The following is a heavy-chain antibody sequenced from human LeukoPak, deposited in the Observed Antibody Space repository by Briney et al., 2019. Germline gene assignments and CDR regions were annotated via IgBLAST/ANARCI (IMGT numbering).Heavy chain of an antibody. V-gene: IGHV1-46*01. CDR3: ARGSDLLTGYYYFDY. Sequence: GASVKVSCKASGYTFTSNYMHWVRQAPGQGPEWMGVISPSGGSTTYAQKFQGRVTLTRDMSTSTDYLELSSLRSEDTAVYYCARGSDLLTGYYYFDYWGQGTLVTVSS. D-gene: IGHD3-9*01. J-gene: IGHJ4*02. CDR1: GYTFTSNY. CDR2: ISPSGGST.